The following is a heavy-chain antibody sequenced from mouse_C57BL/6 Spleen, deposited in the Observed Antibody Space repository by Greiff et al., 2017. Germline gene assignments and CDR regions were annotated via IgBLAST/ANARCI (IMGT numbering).Heavy chain of an antibody. Sequence: EVMLVESGGGLVKPGGSLKLSCAASGFTFSDYGMHWVRQAPEKGLEWVAYISSGSSTNYYADTVKGRFTISRDNAKNTLCLQMTSLRSEDTAMYYCASSRTVYWGQGTLVTVSA. CDR1: GFTFSDYG. CDR2: ISSGSSTN. V-gene: IGHV5-17*01. CDR3: ASSRTVY. J-gene: IGHJ3*01. D-gene: IGHD4-1*01.